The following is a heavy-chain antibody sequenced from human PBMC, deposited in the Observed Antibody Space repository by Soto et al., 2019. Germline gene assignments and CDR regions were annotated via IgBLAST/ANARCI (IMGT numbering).Heavy chain of an antibody. CDR3: ARHASNSGSYSEYFQN. CDR2: IDYSGTT. V-gene: IGHV4-39*01. Sequence: QLQLQESGPGLVKPSETLSLTCTVSGGSISSGTYFWGWIRQPPGKGLEWIGSIDYSGTTYYNTSLRARATISVDTSKNQFSLSLSSVTAADTAVYYCARHASNSGSYSEYFQNWGQGTLVTVSS. CDR1: GGSISSGTYF. D-gene: IGHD1-26*01. J-gene: IGHJ1*01.